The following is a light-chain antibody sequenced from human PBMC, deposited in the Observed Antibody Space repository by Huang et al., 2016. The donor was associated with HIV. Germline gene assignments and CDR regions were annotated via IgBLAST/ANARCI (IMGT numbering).Light chain of an antibody. Sequence: EIVLTQSPATLSLSPGERATLSCRASQSISFYLCWYQQKPGQASSVLLSDSSNRATGIPSMFSGSGSGSDFTLTISSLEPEDFAVYYCQHRSNWPRTFGQGTKVEIK. CDR1: QSISFY. V-gene: IGKV3-11*01. CDR2: DSS. J-gene: IGKJ1*01. CDR3: QHRSNWPRT.